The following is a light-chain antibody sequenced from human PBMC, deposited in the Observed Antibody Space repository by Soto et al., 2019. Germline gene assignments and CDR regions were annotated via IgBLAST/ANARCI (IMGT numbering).Light chain of an antibody. CDR1: QTVIINY. Sequence: EIVLTQSPGTLFLSPGERATLSCRASQTVIINYLAWYQQKPGQAPRLLIYGASSRATGIPDRFSGTGSGTDFTLTISRLEPGDFAVYYCQQYGRSPTFGQGTRLEIK. CDR3: QQYGRSPT. V-gene: IGKV3-20*01. CDR2: GAS. J-gene: IGKJ5*01.